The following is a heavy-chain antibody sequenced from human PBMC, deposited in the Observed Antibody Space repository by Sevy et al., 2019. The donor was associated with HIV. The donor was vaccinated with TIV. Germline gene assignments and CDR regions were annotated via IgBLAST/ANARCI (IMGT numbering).Heavy chain of an antibody. CDR3: ARGNAAAGRNYFDY. D-gene: IGHD6-13*01. CDR1: GGSVSSGSYY. CDR2: IYYTGSS. V-gene: IGHV4-61*01. J-gene: IGHJ4*02. Sequence: SETLSLTCTVSGGSVSSGSYYWSWIRQPPGKGLEWIGYIYYTGSSSYNPSLKSRVTISVDTSKNQFSLKLSSVTAADTAVYYCARGNAAAGRNYFDYWGQGTLVIVSS.